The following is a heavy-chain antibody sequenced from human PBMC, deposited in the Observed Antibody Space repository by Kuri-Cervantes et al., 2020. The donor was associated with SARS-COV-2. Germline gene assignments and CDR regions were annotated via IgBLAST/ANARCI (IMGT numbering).Heavy chain of an antibody. CDR3: ARRYYDSSSYWEYFDY. J-gene: IGHJ4*02. Sequence: GGSLRLSCAASGFTFSSYAMSWVRQAPGKGLEWVSTISGDSGITYSADSVKGRFTISRDSSKKTVHLQMNRLRPEDTAVYFCARRYYDSSSYWEYFDYWGQGTLVTVSS. D-gene: IGHD3-22*01. CDR1: GFTFSSYA. CDR2: ISGDSGIT. V-gene: IGHV3-23*01.